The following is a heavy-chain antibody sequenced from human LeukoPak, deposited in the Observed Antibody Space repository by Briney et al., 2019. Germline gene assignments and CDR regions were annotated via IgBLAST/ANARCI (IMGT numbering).Heavy chain of an antibody. J-gene: IGHJ4*02. V-gene: IGHV3-30*18. D-gene: IGHD3-22*01. Sequence: GGSLRLSCAASGFTFSSYGMHWVRQAPGKGLEWVAVISYDGSNKYYADSVKGRFTISRDNSKNTLYLQMNSLRAEDTAVYYCAKVGGDYYDSSGLGDFDYWGQGTLVTVSS. CDR1: GFTFSSYG. CDR2: ISYDGSNK. CDR3: AKVGGDYYDSSGLGDFDY.